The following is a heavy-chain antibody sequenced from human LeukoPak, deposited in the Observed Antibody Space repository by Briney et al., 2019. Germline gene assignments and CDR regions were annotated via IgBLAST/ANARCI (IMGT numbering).Heavy chain of an antibody. D-gene: IGHD4-17*01. J-gene: IGHJ4*02. CDR2: ISGSGGST. V-gene: IGHV3-23*01. CDR1: GFTFSSYA. Sequence: PGGSPRLSCAASGFTFSSYAISWVRQAPGKGLEWVSAISGSGGSTYYADSVKGRFTISRDNSRNTLYLQMNSLRAEDTAVYYCAKDKDGDRYPFDYGGQGTLVTVSS. CDR3: AKDKDGDRYPFDY.